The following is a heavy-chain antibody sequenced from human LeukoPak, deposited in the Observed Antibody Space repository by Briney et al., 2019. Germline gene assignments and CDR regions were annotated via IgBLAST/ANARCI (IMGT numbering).Heavy chain of an antibody. Sequence: PSETLSLTCAVYGGSFSGYYWSWIRQPPGKGLEWIGEINHSGSTNYNPSLKSRVTISVDTSKNQFSLKLSSVTAADTAVYYGARRPLTWVSNWFDPWGQGTLVTVSS. CDR3: ARRPLTWVSNWFDP. J-gene: IGHJ5*02. V-gene: IGHV4-34*01. CDR2: INHSGST. D-gene: IGHD1-26*01. CDR1: GGSFSGYY.